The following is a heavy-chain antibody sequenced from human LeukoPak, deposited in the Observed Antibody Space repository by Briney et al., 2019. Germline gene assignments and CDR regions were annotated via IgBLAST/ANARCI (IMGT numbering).Heavy chain of an antibody. D-gene: IGHD3-22*01. CDR3: ARGYDSSAYYPFNY. V-gene: IGHV4-59*11. CDR2: ISDSGST. J-gene: IGHJ4*02. Sequence: SETLSLTCVVSGGSLSTHHWSWIRQSPGRGLEWIGYISDSGSTNYNPSLKSRVTISVDTSKNQFSLMLSSVTAADTAVYYCARGYDSSAYYPFNYWGQGTLVTISS. CDR1: GGSLSTHH.